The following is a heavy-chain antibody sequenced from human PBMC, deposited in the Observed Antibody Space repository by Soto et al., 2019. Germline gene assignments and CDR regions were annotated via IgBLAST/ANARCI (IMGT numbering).Heavy chain of an antibody. CDR3: ARENRDDNSGWYSSSDWFDP. Sequence: QVQLVQSGAEVKKPGSSVRVSCKASGDTSDSFSISWVRQAPGQGLEWMGGIIPMFGTGNYAQKFQGRLTITADESTGTSYMDLKSLSSEDTAVYFCARENRDDNSGWYSSSDWFDPWGQGTLVTVSS. CDR2: IIPMFGTG. J-gene: IGHJ5*02. CDR1: GDTSDSFS. D-gene: IGHD6-19*01. V-gene: IGHV1-69*01.